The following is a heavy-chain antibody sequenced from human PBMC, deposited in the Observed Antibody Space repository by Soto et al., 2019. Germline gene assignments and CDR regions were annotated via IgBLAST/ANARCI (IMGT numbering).Heavy chain of an antibody. V-gene: IGHV4-59*01. J-gene: IGHJ5*02. CDR1: GGSMREYF. Sequence: PSETLSLTCSVSGGSMREYFWSWIRQSPGKGLEWIWYIYYLGSTDYNPSLKSRVTISVDTSRRQFSLRLTSVTAADTAVYYCARDDFDWSRRWLNWFDPWGQGTLVTVSS. CDR2: IYYLGST. CDR3: ARDDFDWSRRWLNWFDP. D-gene: IGHD3-9*01.